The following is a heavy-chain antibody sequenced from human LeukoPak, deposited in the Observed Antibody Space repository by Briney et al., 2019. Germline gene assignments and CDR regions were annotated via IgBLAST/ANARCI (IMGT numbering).Heavy chain of an antibody. D-gene: IGHD3-3*01. CDR2: INGDGSST. CDR3: AKGAAGGGGVTNYYYYYYMDV. CDR1: GFTFSGYW. Sequence: GGSLRLSCAASGFTFSGYWMHWVRQAPGKGLVWVSRINGDGSSTTYADSVKGRFTISRDNAKNSLYLQMNSLRAEDAAVYYCAKGAAGGGGVTNYYYYYYMDVWGKGTTVTVSS. J-gene: IGHJ6*03. V-gene: IGHV3-74*01.